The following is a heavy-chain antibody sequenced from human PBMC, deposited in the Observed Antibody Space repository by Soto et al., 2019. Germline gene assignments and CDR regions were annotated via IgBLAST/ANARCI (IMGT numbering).Heavy chain of an antibody. V-gene: IGHV4-38-2*02. Sequence: SETLSLTCAVSGYSIISGYHLVLIRHPPGKGLEWIGSIFHSGSTYYNPSLKSRVAITVDTSKNQISLKLSSVTAADTAVYYCAREWRQDYYYDGMDVWGQGTTVTVSS. D-gene: IGHD3-3*01. CDR3: AREWRQDYYYDGMDV. CDR2: IFHSGST. CDR1: GYSIISGYH. J-gene: IGHJ6*02.